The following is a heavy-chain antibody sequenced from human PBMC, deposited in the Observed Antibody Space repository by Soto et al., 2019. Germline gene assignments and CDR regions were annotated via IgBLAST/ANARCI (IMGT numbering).Heavy chain of an antibody. D-gene: IGHD6-19*01. CDR1: GGSISSYY. CDR3: ARDRGYSSSPMDV. Sequence: SETLSLTCTVSGGSISSYYWSWIRQPPGKGLEWIGYIYYSGSTNYNPSLKSRVTISADTSKNQFSLKLSSVTAADTAVYYCARDRGYSSSPMDVWGQGTTVTVSS. J-gene: IGHJ6*02. V-gene: IGHV4-59*01. CDR2: IYYSGST.